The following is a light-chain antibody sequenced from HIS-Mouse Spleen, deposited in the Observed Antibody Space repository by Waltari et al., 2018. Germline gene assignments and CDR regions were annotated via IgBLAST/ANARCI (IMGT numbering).Light chain of an antibody. CDR1: SPNIGSNP. J-gene: IGLJ7*01. Sequence: QSVLTQPPSASGTPGQRVTISCSGSSPNIGSNPVNWYQQLPGTAPKLLIYSNNQRPSGVPDRFSGSKSGTSASLAISGLQSEDEADYYCAAWDDSLNAPVFGGGTQLTVL. V-gene: IGLV1-44*01. CDR3: AAWDDSLNAPV. CDR2: SNN.